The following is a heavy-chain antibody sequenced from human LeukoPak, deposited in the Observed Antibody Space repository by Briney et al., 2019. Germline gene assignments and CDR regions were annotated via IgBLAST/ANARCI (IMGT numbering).Heavy chain of an antibody. J-gene: IGHJ4*02. V-gene: IGHV3-23*01. Sequence: GGSLRLSCAGSGFTFSTYAMSWVRQAPGKGLEWVSGISGSGSSTYYADSVEGRFTISRDNSKSTLYLQMNSLRAEDTAVYYCAKEGSYYDSSGYCDYWGQGTLVTVSS. CDR1: GFTFSTYA. D-gene: IGHD3-22*01. CDR3: AKEGSYYDSSGYCDY. CDR2: ISGSGSST.